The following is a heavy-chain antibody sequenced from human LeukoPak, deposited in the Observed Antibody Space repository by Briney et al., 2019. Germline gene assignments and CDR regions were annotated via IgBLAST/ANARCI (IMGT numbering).Heavy chain of an antibody. CDR1: GGSISSGDYY. V-gene: IGHV4-61*02. Sequence: PSQTLSLTCTVSGGSISSGDYYWSWIRQPPGKGLEWIGRIYTSGSTNYNPSLKSRVTMSVDTSKNQFSLKLSSVTAADTAVYYCARDEYSSSPGNWFDPWGQGTLVTVSS. J-gene: IGHJ5*02. CDR3: ARDEYSSSPGNWFDP. D-gene: IGHD6-6*01. CDR2: IYTSGST.